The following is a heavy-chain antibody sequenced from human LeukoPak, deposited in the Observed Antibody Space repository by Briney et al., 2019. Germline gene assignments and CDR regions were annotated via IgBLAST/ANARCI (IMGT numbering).Heavy chain of an antibody. CDR1: GFTFDDYT. D-gene: IGHD2-2*02. CDR2: ISWDGGST. Sequence: GGSLRLSCAASGFTFDDYTMHWVRQAPGKGLEWVPLISWDGGSTYYADSVKGRFTISRDNSKNSLYLQMNSLRTEDTALYYCAKAGCSRTSCYTMYFDYWGQGTLVTVSS. J-gene: IGHJ4*02. V-gene: IGHV3-43*01. CDR3: AKAGCSRTSCYTMYFDY.